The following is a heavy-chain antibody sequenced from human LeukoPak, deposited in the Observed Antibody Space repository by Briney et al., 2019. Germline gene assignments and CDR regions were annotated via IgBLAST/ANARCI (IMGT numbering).Heavy chain of an antibody. D-gene: IGHD3-9*01. J-gene: IGHJ5*02. Sequence: PGGSLRLSCAASGFTFSSYEMNWVRQAPGKGLEWVSYISSSGSTTYYADSVKGRFTISRDNAKNSLYLQMNSLRAEDTAVYYCARMKRYFDWSPLLGWFDPWGQGTLVTVSS. CDR1: GFTFSSYE. V-gene: IGHV3-48*03. CDR3: ARMKRYFDWSPLLGWFDP. CDR2: ISSSGSTT.